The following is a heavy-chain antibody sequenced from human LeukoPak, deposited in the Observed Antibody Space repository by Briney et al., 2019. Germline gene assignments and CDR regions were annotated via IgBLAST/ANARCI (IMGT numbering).Heavy chain of an antibody. CDR3: AKSGLNRFDY. D-gene: IGHD2-15*01. J-gene: IGHJ4*02. V-gene: IGHV3-23*01. CDR1: GFTFSGYW. Sequence: GGSLRLSCAASGFTFSGYWMHWVRQAPGKGLEWVSTISGGGGTPYYADSVKGRFTISRDNSKNTLFLQMNSLRVEDTAVYYCAKSGLNRFDYWGQGALVTVSS. CDR2: ISGGGGTP.